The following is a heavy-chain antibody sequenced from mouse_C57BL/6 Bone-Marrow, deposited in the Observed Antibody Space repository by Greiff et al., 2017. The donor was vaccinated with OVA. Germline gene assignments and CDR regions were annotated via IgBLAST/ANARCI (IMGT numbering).Heavy chain of an antibody. CDR3: ARGWQAWFAY. V-gene: IGHV3-6*01. D-gene: IGHD2-3*01. CDR1: GYSITSGYY. CDR2: ISYDGSN. Sequence: EVKLQESGPGLVKPSQSLSLTCSVTGYSITSGYYWNWIRQFPGNKLEWMGYISYDGSNNYNPSLKNRISITRDTSKNQFFLKLNSVTTEDTATYYCARGWQAWFAYWGQGTLVTVSA. J-gene: IGHJ3*01.